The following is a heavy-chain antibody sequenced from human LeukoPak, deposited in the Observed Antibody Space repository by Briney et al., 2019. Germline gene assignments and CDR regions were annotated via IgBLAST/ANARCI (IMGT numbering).Heavy chain of an antibody. CDR3: AKDMGSGLGYMDV. Sequence: GGSLRLSCAASGFTFDDYAMHWVRHAPGKGLEWVSGISWNSGSIGYADSVKGRFTISRDNAKNSLYLQMNSLRAEDTALYYCAKDMGSGLGYMDVWGKGTTVTISS. V-gene: IGHV3-9*01. CDR2: ISWNSGSI. CDR1: GFTFDDYA. D-gene: IGHD2-15*01. J-gene: IGHJ6*03.